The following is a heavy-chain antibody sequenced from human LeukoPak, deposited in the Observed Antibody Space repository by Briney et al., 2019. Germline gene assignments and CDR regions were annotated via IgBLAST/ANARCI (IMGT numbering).Heavy chain of an antibody. V-gene: IGHV3-30*18. CDR3: AKINNVDDF. CDR1: GLTFSIFG. Sequence: GRSLRLSCAASGLTFSIFGIHWVRQAPGKGLEWVAAISPDGNKEYYTDSVKGRFTVSRDNFNNMIYLQINSLRGEDSAVYYCAKINNVDDFWGQGTLVTVSS. CDR2: ISPDGNKE. D-gene: IGHD1/OR15-1a*01. J-gene: IGHJ4*02.